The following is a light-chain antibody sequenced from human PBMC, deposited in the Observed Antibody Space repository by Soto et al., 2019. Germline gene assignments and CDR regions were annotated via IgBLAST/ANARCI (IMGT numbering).Light chain of an antibody. Sequence: QSALTQPLSVSGSPGQSVTISCTGTSSDVGGYNYVSWYQQHPGKAPKLMIYDVSKRPSGVPDRFSGSKSGNTASLTISGLQAEDEADYYCCSYAGSYVYVFGSETKLTVL. CDR2: DVS. CDR1: SSDVGGYNY. V-gene: IGLV2-11*01. CDR3: CSYAGSYVYV. J-gene: IGLJ1*01.